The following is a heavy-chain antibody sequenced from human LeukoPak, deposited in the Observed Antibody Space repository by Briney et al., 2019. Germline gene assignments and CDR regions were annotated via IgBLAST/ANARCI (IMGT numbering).Heavy chain of an antibody. CDR3: ARCGYYGSGAYDY. D-gene: IGHD3-10*01. CDR2: ISSSGSTI. CDR1: GFTFSSYE. V-gene: IGHV3-48*03. J-gene: IGHJ4*02. Sequence: GGSLRLSCAASGFTFSSYEMNWVRQAPGKGLERVSYISSSGSTIYYADSVKGRFTISRDNAKNSLYLQMNSLRAEDTAVYYCARCGYYGSGAYDYWGQGTLVTVSS.